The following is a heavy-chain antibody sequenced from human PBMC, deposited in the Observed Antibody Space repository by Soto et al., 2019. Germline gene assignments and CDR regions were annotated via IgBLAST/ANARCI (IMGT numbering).Heavy chain of an antibody. CDR3: VRNSVRPRAIRTAPGRWYFDL. J-gene: IGHJ2*01. CDR2: ISTSGSTL. CDR1: GFSFSDYY. Sequence: QVQLVESGGGLVKPGGSLRLSCAASGFSFSDYYMSWIRQAPGKGLEWISYISTSGSTLFYADSVKGRFTIARDNARNSLYLQISSLRAEDTAVYYCVRNSVRPRAIRTAPGRWYFDLWGRGALATVSS. D-gene: IGHD1-1*01. V-gene: IGHV3-11*01.